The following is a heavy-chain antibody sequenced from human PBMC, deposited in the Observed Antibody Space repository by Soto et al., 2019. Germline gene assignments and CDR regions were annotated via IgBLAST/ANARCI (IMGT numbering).Heavy chain of an antibody. V-gene: IGHV4-28*03. D-gene: IGHD3-22*01. Sequence: SETLSLTCAVSGYSISSSNWWGWIRQPPGGGLEWIGYIYYSGSSNYNPSLKSRVSISVDTSKNQFSLKLRSVTAADTAVYYCARATYYSDTGGSPPLDYWGQGTLVTVSS. J-gene: IGHJ4*02. CDR1: GYSISSSNW. CDR2: IYYSGSS. CDR3: ARATYYSDTGGSPPLDY.